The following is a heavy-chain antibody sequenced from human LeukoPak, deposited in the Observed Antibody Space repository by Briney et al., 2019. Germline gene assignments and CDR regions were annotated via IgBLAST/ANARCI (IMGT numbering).Heavy chain of an antibody. CDR2: INHSGST. Sequence: GSLRLSCTPSGFTFSSHAMSWIRQPPGKGLEWIGEINHSGSTNYNPSLKSRVTISVDTSKNQFSLNLSSVTAADTAVYYCARGSPRTIVPTVRGRYFNYWGQGTLVTVSS. V-gene: IGHV4-34*01. D-gene: IGHD1-14*01. CDR1: GFTFSSHA. J-gene: IGHJ4*02. CDR3: ARGSPRTIVPTVRGRYFNY.